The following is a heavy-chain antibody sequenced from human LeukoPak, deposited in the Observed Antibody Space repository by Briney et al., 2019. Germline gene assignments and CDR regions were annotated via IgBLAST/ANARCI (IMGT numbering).Heavy chain of an antibody. D-gene: IGHD6-19*01. CDR1: VYTVTIYG. V-gene: IGHV1-18*01. Sequence: ASVKLSPKASVYTVTIYGISCGREAPGQRREWMGCFSAYNGNTNYAQTLQGRVTMTTDKSTSTAYMELSSLRSDDTAVYYCARVGAVAGSAHFDYCGRGTLVIVSS. CDR2: FSAYNGNT. J-gene: IGHJ4*02. CDR3: ARVGAVAGSAHFDY.